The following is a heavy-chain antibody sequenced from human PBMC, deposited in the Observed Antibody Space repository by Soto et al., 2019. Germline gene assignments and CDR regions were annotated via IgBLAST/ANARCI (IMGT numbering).Heavy chain of an antibody. D-gene: IGHD3-16*01. Sequence: QVHLQESGPGLVKPSETLSLTCAVSGDSITTETLWCWLRQLPGTGLEWIGEIKNTGDANANPDRRSRVSISIDRTKHQFCLNRLSVSAAATAVYSSASGGRINWFESWGQGTLVTVSS. CDR3: ASGGRINWFES. V-gene: IGHV4-4*02. CDR1: GDSITTETL. CDR2: IKNTGDA. J-gene: IGHJ5*01.